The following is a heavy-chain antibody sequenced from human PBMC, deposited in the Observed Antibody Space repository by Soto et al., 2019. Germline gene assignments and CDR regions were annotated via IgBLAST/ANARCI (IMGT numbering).Heavy chain of an antibody. Sequence: PSETLSLTCAVSGGSISSGGYFWSWIRQPPGKGLEWIGYIYHYGSTYYNPSLKSRVTISVDRSKNQFSLKLSSVTAADTAMYYCARGLGPWGQGTLVTVSS. D-gene: IGHD3-10*01. CDR2: IYHYGST. CDR1: GGSISSGGYF. CDR3: ARGLGP. V-gene: IGHV4-30-2*01. J-gene: IGHJ5*02.